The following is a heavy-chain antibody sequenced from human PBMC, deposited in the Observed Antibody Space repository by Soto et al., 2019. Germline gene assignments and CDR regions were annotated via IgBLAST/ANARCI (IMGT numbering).Heavy chain of an antibody. Sequence: PGESLKISCAASGSTFSSYGMHWVRQAPGKGLEWVAVISYDGSNKYYADSVKGRFTISRDNSKNTLYLQMNSLRAEDTAVYYCAKAGIQLWSSYFDYWGQGTLVTVSS. D-gene: IGHD5-18*01. J-gene: IGHJ4*02. CDR3: AKAGIQLWSSYFDY. V-gene: IGHV3-30*18. CDR2: ISYDGSNK. CDR1: GSTFSSYG.